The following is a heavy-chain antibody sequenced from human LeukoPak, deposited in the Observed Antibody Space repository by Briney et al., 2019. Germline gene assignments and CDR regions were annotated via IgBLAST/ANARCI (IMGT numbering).Heavy chain of an antibody. CDR1: GGSISSGGYS. J-gene: IGHJ3*02. CDR2: IYHSGST. V-gene: IGHV4-30-2*01. D-gene: IGHD1-26*01. CDR3: ARYPGVGATAAISAFDI. Sequence: SETLSLTCAVSGGSISSGGYSWSWIRQPPGKGLEWIGYIYHSGSTYYNPSLKSRVTISVDRSKNQFSLELSSVTAADTAVYYCARYPGVGATAAISAFDIWGQGTMVTVSS.